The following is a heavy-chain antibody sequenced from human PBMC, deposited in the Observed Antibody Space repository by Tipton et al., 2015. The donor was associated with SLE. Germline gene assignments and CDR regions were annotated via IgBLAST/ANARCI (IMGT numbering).Heavy chain of an antibody. Sequence: TLSLTCAVYGGSFSGYYWSWIRQPPGKGLEWIGEISHSGRTGYNPSLKSRVTISVDTSKNQFSLRLTSVTAADTAVYYCASSKRGPGYGGYFDYWGQGTLVTVSS. CDR3: ASSKRGPGYGGYFDY. D-gene: IGHD5-12*01. CDR1: GGSFSGYY. V-gene: IGHV4-34*01. CDR2: ISHSGRT. J-gene: IGHJ4*02.